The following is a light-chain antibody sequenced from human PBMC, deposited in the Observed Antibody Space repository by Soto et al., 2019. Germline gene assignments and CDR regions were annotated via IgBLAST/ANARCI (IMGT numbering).Light chain of an antibody. Sequence: QSVLTQRRSVSGSPGQSVTISCTGTSSDVGGYNYVSWYQQHPGKAPKLMIYDVSKRPSGVPDRFSGSKSGNTASLTISGLQAEDEADYYCCSYAGSYTYNYVFGTGTKVTVL. CDR3: CSYAGSYTYNYV. CDR2: DVS. J-gene: IGLJ1*01. V-gene: IGLV2-11*01. CDR1: SSDVGGYNY.